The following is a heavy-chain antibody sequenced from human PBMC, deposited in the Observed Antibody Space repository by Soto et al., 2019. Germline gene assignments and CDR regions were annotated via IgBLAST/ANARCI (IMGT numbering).Heavy chain of an antibody. J-gene: IGHJ4*02. CDR2: INHSGST. D-gene: IGHD3-3*01. V-gene: IGHV4-34*01. CDR3: ARGQPRGYYDFWSGYYNYYFDY. CDR1: GGSFSGYY. Sequence: SETLSLTCAVYGGSFSGYYWSWIRQPPGKGLEWIGEINHSGSTNYNPSLKSRVTISVDTSKNQFSLKLSSVTAADTAVYYCARGQPRGYYDFWSGYYNYYFDYWGQGTLVTVSS.